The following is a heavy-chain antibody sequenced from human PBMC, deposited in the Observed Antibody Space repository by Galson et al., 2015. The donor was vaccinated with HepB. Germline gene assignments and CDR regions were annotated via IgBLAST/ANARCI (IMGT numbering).Heavy chain of an antibody. D-gene: IGHD1-26*01. V-gene: IGHV4-34*01. CDR3: ARGHLNSGSYYRRGREAFDI. J-gene: IGHJ3*02. CDR2: INHSGST. Sequence: QVQLQESGPGLVKPSETLSLTCAVYGGSFSGYYWSWIRQPPGKGLEWIGEINHSGSTNYNPSLKSRVTISVDTSKNQFSLKLSSVTAADTAVYSCARGHLNSGSYYRRGREAFDIWGQGTMVTVSS. CDR1: GGSFSGYY.